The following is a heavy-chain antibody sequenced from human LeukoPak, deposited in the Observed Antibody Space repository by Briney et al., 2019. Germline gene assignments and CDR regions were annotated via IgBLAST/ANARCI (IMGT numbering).Heavy chain of an antibody. D-gene: IGHD2-15*01. J-gene: IGHJ5*02. CDR2: INPNSGGT. V-gene: IGHV1-2*02. CDR3: AREVEGMNRFDP. Sequence: GASVKVSCKASGYTFTGYYMHWVRQAPGQGLEWMGWINPNSGGTNYAQKFPGRVTMTRNTSISTPYMELSRLRSDDTAVYYCAREVEGMNRFDPWGQGTLVTVSS. CDR1: GYTFTGYY.